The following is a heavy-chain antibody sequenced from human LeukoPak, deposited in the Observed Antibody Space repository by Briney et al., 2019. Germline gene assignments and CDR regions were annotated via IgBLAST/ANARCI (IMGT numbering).Heavy chain of an antibody. Sequence: ASVKVSCKASGYTFTSYGISWVRQAPGQGLEWMGWISAYNGNTNYAQKLQGRVTMTTDTSTSTAYMELRSLRSDDTAVYYCARGRSVGARAPGAFDIWGQGTMVTVSS. V-gene: IGHV1-18*01. J-gene: IGHJ3*02. CDR2: ISAYNGNT. CDR1: GYTFTSYG. CDR3: ARGRSVGARAPGAFDI. D-gene: IGHD1-26*01.